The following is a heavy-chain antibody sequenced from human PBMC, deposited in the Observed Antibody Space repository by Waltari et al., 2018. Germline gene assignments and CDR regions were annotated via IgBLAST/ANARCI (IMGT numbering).Heavy chain of an antibody. CDR2: IYTSGST. J-gene: IGHJ4*02. V-gene: IGHV4-61*09. Sequence: QVQLQESGPGLVKPSQTLSLTCTVPGGSISSGSYYWSWIRPPAGKGLEWIGYIYTSGSTNYTPSLKSRVTISVDTSKNQFSLKLSSVTAADTAVYYCARVILEPDFGYFDYWGQGTLVTVSS. D-gene: IGHD3-3*01. CDR3: ARVILEPDFGYFDY. CDR1: GGSISSGSYY.